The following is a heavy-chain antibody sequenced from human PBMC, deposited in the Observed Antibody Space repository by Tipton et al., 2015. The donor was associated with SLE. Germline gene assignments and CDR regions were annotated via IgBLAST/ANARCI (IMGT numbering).Heavy chain of an antibody. V-gene: IGHV3-72*01. CDR1: GFTFSDHY. CDR3: ARGNWDSSHYHYFDS. CDR2: IRQKAKSYST. J-gene: IGHJ4*02. D-gene: IGHD3-22*01. Sequence: SLRLSCVASGFTFSDHYMDWARQAPGKGLEWVGRIRQKAKSYSTEYAASVKGRFIVPRDDSKNSLYLQMDSLKTEDTAVYYCARGNWDSSHYHYFDSWGRGTLVTVSS.